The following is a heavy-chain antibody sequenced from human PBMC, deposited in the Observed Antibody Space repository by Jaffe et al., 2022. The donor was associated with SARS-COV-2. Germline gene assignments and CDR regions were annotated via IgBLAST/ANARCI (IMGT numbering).Heavy chain of an antibody. D-gene: IGHD6-25*01. CDR2: ISWDGGST. CDR1: GFTFDDYA. CDR3: AKDIGERGIAAAFDY. J-gene: IGHJ4*02. V-gene: IGHV3-43D*03. Sequence: EVQLVESGGVVVQPGGSLRLSCAASGFTFDDYAMHWVRQAPGKGLEWVSLISWDGGSTYYADSVKGRFTISRDNSKNSLYLQMNSLRAEDTALYYCAKDIGERGIAAAFDYWGQGTLVTVSS.